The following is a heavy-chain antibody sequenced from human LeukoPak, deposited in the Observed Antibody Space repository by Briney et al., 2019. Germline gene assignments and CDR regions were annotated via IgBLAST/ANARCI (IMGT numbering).Heavy chain of an antibody. CDR2: IHYSGST. V-gene: IGHV4-59*01. Sequence: SETLSLTCTVSDGSISSYYWSWIRQPPGKGLEWIGYIHYSGSTNYNPSLKSRATTSIDTSKNQFSLKLSSVTAADTAVYYCARDRSERYAFDIWGQGTMVTVSS. J-gene: IGHJ3*02. CDR1: DGSISSYY. CDR3: ARDRSERYAFDI. D-gene: IGHD1-1*01.